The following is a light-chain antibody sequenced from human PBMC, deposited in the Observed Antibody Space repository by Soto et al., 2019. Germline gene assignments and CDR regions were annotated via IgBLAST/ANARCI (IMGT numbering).Light chain of an antibody. J-gene: IGLJ1*01. CDR1: SSNIGGNS. CDR3: GWGDSTRSANV. V-gene: IGLV1-51*01. Sequence: QSVLTQPPSVSAAPGQRVTISCSGSSSNIGGNSVSWYQQLPGTAPKLLIYDDDKRPSGIPDRFSGSKSGTSATLGITGFQPGEGPVYYCGWGDSTRSANVFGGGTKVT. CDR2: DDD.